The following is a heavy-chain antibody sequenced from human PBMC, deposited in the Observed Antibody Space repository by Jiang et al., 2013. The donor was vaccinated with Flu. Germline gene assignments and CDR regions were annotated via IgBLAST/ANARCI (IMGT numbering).Heavy chain of an antibody. CDR2: IYYSETISYSGTT. D-gene: IGHD5-18*01. J-gene: IGHJ4*02. CDR3: ARPVYGSPYSYGH. CDR1: GASISSGGYY. Sequence: GSGLVKPSETLSLTCTVSGASISSGGYYWGWVRQPPGKGLEWIGGIYYSETISYSGTTYYNPSVESRVTISVDTSKNQFSLKLSSVTAADTAVYYCARPVYGSPYSYGHWGQGTLVTVSS. V-gene: IGHV4-39*07.